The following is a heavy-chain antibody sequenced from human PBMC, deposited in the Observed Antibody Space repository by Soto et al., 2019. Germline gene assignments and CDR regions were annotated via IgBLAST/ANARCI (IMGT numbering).Heavy chain of an antibody. V-gene: IGHV1-3*01. Sequence: ASVKVSCKASGYTFTSYAMHWVRQAPGQRLEWMGWINAGNGNTKYSQKFQGRVTITRDTSASTAYMELSSLRSEDTAVYYCARSGIVTMVRGVLDVWRQGTTVTVS. CDR3: ARSGIVTMVRGVLDV. CDR2: INAGNGNT. CDR1: GYTFTSYA. J-gene: IGHJ6*02. D-gene: IGHD3-10*01.